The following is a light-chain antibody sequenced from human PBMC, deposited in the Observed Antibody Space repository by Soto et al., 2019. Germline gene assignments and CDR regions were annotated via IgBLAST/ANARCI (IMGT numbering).Light chain of an antibody. CDR3: QQYDSSSVT. CDR1: QTVISTH. J-gene: IGKJ5*01. Sequence: IILTQSPGTLSLSPGEGATLSCKASQTVISTHLAWYQQKPGQAPRLLIYDTSNRATGIPDRFSGSGSGRDFTLTIDRLEPEDFAVYYCQQYDSSSVTFGQGTRLDLK. CDR2: DTS. V-gene: IGKV3-20*01.